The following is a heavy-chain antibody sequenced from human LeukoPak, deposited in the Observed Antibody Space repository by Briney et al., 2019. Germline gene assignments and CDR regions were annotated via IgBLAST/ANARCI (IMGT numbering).Heavy chain of an antibody. CDR2: LYSGGTT. D-gene: IGHD7-27*01. CDR3: VKGLGWYFDY. Sequence: GGSLRLSCVVSGFSVSSNYMTWVRQAPGQGLEWVSILYSGGTTYYADSVKGRFTISRDNSKNTLYLQMNSLRPEDTAVYYCVKGLGWYFDYWGQGALVTVSS. J-gene: IGHJ4*02. CDR1: GFSVSSNY. V-gene: IGHV3-53*05.